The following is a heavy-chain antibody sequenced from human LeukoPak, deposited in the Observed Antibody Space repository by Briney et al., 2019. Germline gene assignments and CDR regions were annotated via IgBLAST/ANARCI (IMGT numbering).Heavy chain of an antibody. D-gene: IGHD5-12*01. CDR2: INPDNGGT. J-gene: IGHJ4*02. V-gene: IGHV1-2*02. CDR3: ARDPSNSGYDYLYYFDY. Sequence: ASVKVSCKASGYTFTGYYIHWVRQAPGQGLEWMGWINPDNGGTNYAQKFQGRVTMTRDMSISTAYMELSRLRSDDTAVYYCARDPSNSGYDYLYYFDYWGQGTLVTVSS. CDR1: GYTFTGYY.